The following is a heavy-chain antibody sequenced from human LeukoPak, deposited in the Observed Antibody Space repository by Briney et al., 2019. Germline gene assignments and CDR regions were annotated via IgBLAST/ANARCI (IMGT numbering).Heavy chain of an antibody. Sequence: SETLSLTCAVSGGSISSGGYSWSWIRQPPGKGLEWIGYIYHSGSTNYNPSLKSRVTMSVDTSKNQFSLKLSSMTAADTAVYYCARELVVDDSGWFDSWGQGTLVTVSS. J-gene: IGHJ5*01. V-gene: IGHV4-30-2*01. D-gene: IGHD2-2*01. CDR1: GGSISSGGYS. CDR3: ARELVVDDSGWFDS. CDR2: IYHSGST.